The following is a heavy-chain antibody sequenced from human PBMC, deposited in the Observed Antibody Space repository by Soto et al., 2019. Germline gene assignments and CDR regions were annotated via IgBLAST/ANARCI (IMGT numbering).Heavy chain of an antibody. CDR3: AKDTSKYSNNWPAYYGLDV. D-gene: IGHD6-13*01. Sequence: QVQLVESGGGVVQPGRSLRLSCAASGFTFSSFGMHWVRQAPGKGLEWVAFISFDGSNKYYVDSVKGRFIISRDNSKNTLSLQINSLKAEDTAVYYCAKDTSKYSNNWPAYYGLDVWGQGTTVTVSS. CDR2: ISFDGSNK. CDR1: GFTFSSFG. J-gene: IGHJ6*02. V-gene: IGHV3-30*18.